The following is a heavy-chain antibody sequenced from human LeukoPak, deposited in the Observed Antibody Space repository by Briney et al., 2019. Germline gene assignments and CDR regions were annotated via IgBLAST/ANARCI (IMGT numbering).Heavy chain of an antibody. V-gene: IGHV3-69-1*01. J-gene: IGHJ4*02. CDR2: IYSGGTT. D-gene: IGHD3-16*01. Sequence: KPGGSLRLSCAASGFSLTDNYVTWVRRAPGKGLEWVSVIYSGGTTYYADSVKGRFTISRDNAKNSLYLQMNSLRAEDTAVYYCARGDMITFGGVFPSDYWGQGTLVTVSS. CDR3: ARGDMITFGGVFPSDY. CDR1: GFSLTDNY.